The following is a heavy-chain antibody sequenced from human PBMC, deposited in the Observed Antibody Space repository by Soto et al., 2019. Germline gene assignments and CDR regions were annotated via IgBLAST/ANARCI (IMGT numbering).Heavy chain of an antibody. Sequence: QLQESGPGLVKPSETLSLTCTVSGASISSPSYYWGWIRQSPGKGLEWIGSIYYSGTTHDNPYCKIRLPLTVVTATMQFSLDLTSVTAADTTIYFCVTQLNRGIAGDEWGQGTLVTVSS. CDR1: GASISSPSYY. CDR2: IYYSGTT. V-gene: IGHV4-39*01. D-gene: IGHD3-16*01. J-gene: IGHJ4*02. CDR3: VTQLNRGIAGDE.